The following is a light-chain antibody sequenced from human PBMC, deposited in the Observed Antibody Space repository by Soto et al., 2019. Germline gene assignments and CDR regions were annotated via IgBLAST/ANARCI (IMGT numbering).Light chain of an antibody. CDR2: TAS. Sequence: DIQLTQSPSFLSASVGDRVTITCRASQGIGTNLAWYQQKPGKAPKLLIYTASTLQSGVPSRFSGSGSGTEFTLTISSLQPEDSATYYCQQLNGYPLTFGGGTKVEIK. CDR1: QGIGTN. CDR3: QQLNGYPLT. J-gene: IGKJ4*01. V-gene: IGKV1-9*01.